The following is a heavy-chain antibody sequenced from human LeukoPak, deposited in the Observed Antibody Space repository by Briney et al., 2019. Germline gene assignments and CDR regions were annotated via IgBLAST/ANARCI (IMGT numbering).Heavy chain of an antibody. CDR1: GYTFTSYA. J-gene: IGHJ4*02. V-gene: IGHV1-3*01. CDR2: INAGNGNT. D-gene: IGHD1-20*01. CDR3: ARARTGVTGTPGY. Sequence: ASVKVSCKASGYTFTSYAMHWVRQSPGQRLEWMGWINAGNGNTKYSQKFQGRVTITRDTSASTAYMELSSLRSEDTAVYYRARARTGVTGTPGYWGQGTLVIVSS.